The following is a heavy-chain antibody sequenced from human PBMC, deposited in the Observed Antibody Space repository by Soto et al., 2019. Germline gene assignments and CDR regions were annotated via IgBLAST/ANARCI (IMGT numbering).Heavy chain of an antibody. V-gene: IGHV3-33*01. CDR2: ISNDENIK. J-gene: IGHJ4*02. CDR3: ARGLRGVLDY. Sequence: GGSLRLSCVASGFNFGNFGMDWVRQAPGKGLEWLTVISNDENIKQDSVRGRFAIARDNSKNTLYLHLTSLRAEDTAIYYCARGLRGVLDYWGQGTLVTVSS. D-gene: IGHD5-12*01. CDR1: GFNFGNFG.